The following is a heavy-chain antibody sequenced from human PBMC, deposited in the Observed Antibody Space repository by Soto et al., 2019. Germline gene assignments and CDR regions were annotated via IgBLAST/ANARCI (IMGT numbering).Heavy chain of an antibody. Sequence: GGSLRLSCAASGFTFSSYSMNWVRQAPGKGLEWASSISSSSSYIYYADSVKGRFTISRDNAKNSLYLQMNSLRAEDTAVYYCARGGSGSYSAFDYWGQGTLVTVSS. CDR3: ARGGSGSYSAFDY. CDR1: GFTFSSYS. CDR2: ISSSSSYI. V-gene: IGHV3-21*01. D-gene: IGHD1-26*01. J-gene: IGHJ4*02.